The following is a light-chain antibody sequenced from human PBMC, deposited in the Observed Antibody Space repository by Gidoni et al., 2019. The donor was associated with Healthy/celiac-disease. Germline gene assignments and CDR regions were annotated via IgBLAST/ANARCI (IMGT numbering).Light chain of an antibody. CDR1: SSDVGGYNY. J-gene: IGLJ2*01. Sequence: QSALTQPASVSGPPGPSITISCTGTSSDVGGYNYVSWYQQHPGKAPKLMIYDVSNRPSGVSNRFSGSKSGNTASLTISGLQAEDEADYYGSSYTSSSTLEVFGGGTKLTVL. V-gene: IGLV2-14*03. CDR2: DVS. CDR3: SSYTSSSTLEV.